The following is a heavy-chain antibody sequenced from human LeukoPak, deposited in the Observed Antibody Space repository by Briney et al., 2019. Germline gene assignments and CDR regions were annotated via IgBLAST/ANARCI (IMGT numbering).Heavy chain of an antibody. V-gene: IGHV3-23*01. CDR1: GFTFSSYA. D-gene: IGHD3-3*01. Sequence: PGGSLRLSCAASGFTFSSYAMSWVRQAPGKGLEWVSAISGSGGSTYYADSVKGRFTISRDNSKNTLYLQMNSLGAEDTAVYYCAKDSDYDFWSGYYAVFDYWGQGTLVTVSS. J-gene: IGHJ4*02. CDR3: AKDSDYDFWSGYYAVFDY. CDR2: ISGSGGST.